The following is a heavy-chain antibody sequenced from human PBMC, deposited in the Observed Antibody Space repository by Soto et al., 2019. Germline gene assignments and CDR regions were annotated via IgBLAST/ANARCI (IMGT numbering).Heavy chain of an antibody. Sequence: TSETLSLTCTVSGGSISSYYWSWIRQPAGKGLGWIGRIYTSGSTNYNPSLKSRVTMSVDTSKNQFSLKLSSVTAADTAVYYCARDDYDILTGYYSFDYWGQGTLVTVSS. CDR3: ARDDYDILTGYYSFDY. D-gene: IGHD3-9*01. CDR1: GGSISSYY. V-gene: IGHV4-4*07. CDR2: IYTSGST. J-gene: IGHJ4*02.